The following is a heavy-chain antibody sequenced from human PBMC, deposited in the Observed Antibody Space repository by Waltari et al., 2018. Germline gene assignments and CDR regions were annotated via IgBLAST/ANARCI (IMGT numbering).Heavy chain of an antibody. CDR2: TSHDGANK. J-gene: IGHJ4*02. Sequence: QVQLVELGGGVVRPGGSLRLSCTDSGFTFSQYTMHWVRQAPGEGLEWVAITSHDGANKYYAGSVVGRFTISRDNSKNTVYLQMNSLRVEDTAVYYCARDLGSGWYYFDSWGQGTLVTVSS. CDR1: GFTFSQYT. CDR3: ARDLGSGWYYFDS. D-gene: IGHD6-19*01. V-gene: IGHV3-30-3*01.